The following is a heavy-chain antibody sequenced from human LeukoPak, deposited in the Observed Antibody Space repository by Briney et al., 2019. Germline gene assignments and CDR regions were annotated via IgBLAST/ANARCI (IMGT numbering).Heavy chain of an antibody. CDR3: ATDVPAVTIFGY. D-gene: IGHD2-2*01. Sequence: GGSLRLSCSASGFTFSTYWMHWVRQAPGTGLVWVSLINSDGSSTNYADSVKGRFTISRDNAKNTLYLQMNSLRAEDTAVYYCATDVPAVTIFGYWGQGTLVTVSS. CDR1: GFTFSTYW. V-gene: IGHV3-74*01. CDR2: INSDGSST. J-gene: IGHJ4*02.